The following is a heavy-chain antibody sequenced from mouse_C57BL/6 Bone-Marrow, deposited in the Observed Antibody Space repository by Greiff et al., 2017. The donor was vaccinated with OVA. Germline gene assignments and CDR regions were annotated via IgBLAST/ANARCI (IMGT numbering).Heavy chain of an antibody. Sequence: VQLQESGAELVRPGASVTLSCKASGYTFTDYEMHWVKQTPVHGLEWIGAIDPETGGTASNQKFKGKAILTADKSSSTAYMELRSLTSEDSAVYYCTRRDYGSRIYAMDYWGQGTSVTVSS. CDR3: TRRDYGSRIYAMDY. D-gene: IGHD1-1*01. CDR2: IDPETGGT. J-gene: IGHJ4*01. V-gene: IGHV1-15*01. CDR1: GYTFTDYE.